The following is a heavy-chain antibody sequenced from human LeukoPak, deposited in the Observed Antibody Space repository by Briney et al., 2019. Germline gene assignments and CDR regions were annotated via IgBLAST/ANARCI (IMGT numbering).Heavy chain of an antibody. J-gene: IGHJ4*02. CDR2: IDGNGRTT. CDR3: ARSRGPNTFGGVHDY. CDR1: GFTFSSEW. D-gene: IGHD3-16*01. V-gene: IGHV3-74*01. Sequence: GGSLRLSCAASGFTFSSEWMHWVRQAPGRGLVWISHIDGNGRTTNYGDSVRGRFTVSRDNAKNTLYLQMDSLRAEDTAVYYCARSRGPNTFGGVHDYWGQGTLVTVSS.